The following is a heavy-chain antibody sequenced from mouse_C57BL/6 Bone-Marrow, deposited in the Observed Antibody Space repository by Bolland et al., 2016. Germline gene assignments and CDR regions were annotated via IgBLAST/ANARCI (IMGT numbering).Heavy chain of an antibody. CDR2: TI. V-gene: IGHV5-17*01. CDR3: AKYSKKWD. J-gene: IGHJ3*01. D-gene: IGHD2-5*01. Sequence: TIYYADTVKGRFTISRDNAKNTLFLQMTSLRSEDTALYYCAKYSKKWDWGQGTLV.